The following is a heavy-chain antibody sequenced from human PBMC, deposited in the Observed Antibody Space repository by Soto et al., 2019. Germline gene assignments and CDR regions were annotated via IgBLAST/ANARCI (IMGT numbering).Heavy chain of an antibody. Sequence: GGPLRLSCAASGFTFSSYAMSWVRQAPGKGLEWVSAISGSGGSTYYADSVKGRFTISRDNSKNTLYLQMNSLRAEDTAVYYCAKDRYGDYYFDYWGQGTLVTVSS. CDR3: AKDRYGDYYFDY. J-gene: IGHJ4*02. D-gene: IGHD4-17*01. V-gene: IGHV3-23*01. CDR1: GFTFSSYA. CDR2: ISGSGGST.